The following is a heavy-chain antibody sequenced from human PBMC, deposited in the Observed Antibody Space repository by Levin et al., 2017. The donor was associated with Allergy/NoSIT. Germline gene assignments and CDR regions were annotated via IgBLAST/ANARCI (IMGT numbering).Heavy chain of an antibody. V-gene: IGHV5-51*01. Sequence: GESLKISCKGSGYSFTSYWIGWVRQMPGKGLEWMGIIYPGDSDTRYSPSFQGQVTISADKSISTAYLQWSSLKASDTAMYYCARHARWELLLDAFDIWGQGTMVTVSS. CDR2: IYPGDSDT. D-gene: IGHD1-26*01. J-gene: IGHJ3*02. CDR3: ARHARWELLLDAFDI. CDR1: GYSFTSYW.